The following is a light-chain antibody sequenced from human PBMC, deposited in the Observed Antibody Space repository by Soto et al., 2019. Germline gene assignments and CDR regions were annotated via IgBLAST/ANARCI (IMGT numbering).Light chain of an antibody. CDR2: GAS. Sequence: IVMTQSPATLSVSPGERATLSCRASQSISTKLAWYQQKPGQAPRLLIYGASTRATGIPVRFSGSGSGTEFTLTITSLQFEDFGTYYCQQSYITPWTFGQGTKV. J-gene: IGKJ1*01. CDR3: QQSYITPWT. CDR1: QSISTK. V-gene: IGKV3-15*01.